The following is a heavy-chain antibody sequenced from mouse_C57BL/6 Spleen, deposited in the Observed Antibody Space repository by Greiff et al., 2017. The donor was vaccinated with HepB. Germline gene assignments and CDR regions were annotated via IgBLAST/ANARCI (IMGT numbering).Heavy chain of an antibody. CDR3: TRSRGTAEATGAMDY. CDR1: GYTFTDYE. J-gene: IGHJ4*01. V-gene: IGHV1-15*01. D-gene: IGHD3-2*02. Sequence: QVQLQQSGAELVRPGASVTLSCKASGYTFTDYEMHWVKQTPVHGLEWIGAIDPETGGTAYNQKFKGKAILTADKSSSTAYMELRSLTSEDSAVYYCTRSRGTAEATGAMDYWGQGTSVTVSS. CDR2: IDPETGGT.